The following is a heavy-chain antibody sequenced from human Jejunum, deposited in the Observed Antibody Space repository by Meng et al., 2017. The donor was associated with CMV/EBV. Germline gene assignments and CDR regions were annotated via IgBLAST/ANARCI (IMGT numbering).Heavy chain of an antibody. D-gene: IGHD6-19*01. J-gene: IGHJ2*01. CDR3: ARGGSSGWYDWYFDL. V-gene: IGHV4-30-4*01. CDR1: GGSISGGDYC. CDR2: IYSSGNT. Sequence: SGGSISGGDYCRSWMRQSPGKGLEWSGCIYSSGNTYYTPSLKSRLIISIDTSKTQFSLKLNSLTAADTAVYYCARGGSSGWYDWYFDLWGLGTLVTVSS.